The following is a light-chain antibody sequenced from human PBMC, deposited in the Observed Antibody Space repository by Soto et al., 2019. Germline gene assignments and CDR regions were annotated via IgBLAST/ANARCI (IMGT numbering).Light chain of an antibody. CDR2: DAS. CDR3: QQYIDWPQT. J-gene: IGKJ1*01. Sequence: EIVLTQSPATLSVSPGEGATLSCRASQSIDGNLAWYQQRPGQAPRLLIYDASNRATGIPARFSGSGSGTDFTLTLSSLQSEDFAVYYCQQYIDWPQTFGQGTKVDIK. V-gene: IGKV3D-15*01. CDR1: QSIDGN.